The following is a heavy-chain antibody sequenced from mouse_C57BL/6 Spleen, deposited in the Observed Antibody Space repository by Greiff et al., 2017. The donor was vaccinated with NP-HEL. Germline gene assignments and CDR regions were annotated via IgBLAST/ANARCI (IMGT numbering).Heavy chain of an antibody. D-gene: IGHD2-4*01. J-gene: IGHJ4*01. CDR3: ARSGYDYDDYAMDY. V-gene: IGHV1-39*01. Sequence: EVKLQQSGPELVKPGASVKISCKASGYSFTDYNMNWVKQSNGKSLEWIGVINPNYGTTSYNQKFQGKATLTVDQSSSTAYMQLNSLSSEGSAVYYCARSGYDYDDYAMDYWGQGTSGTVSS. CDR2: INPNYGTT. CDR1: GYSFTDYN.